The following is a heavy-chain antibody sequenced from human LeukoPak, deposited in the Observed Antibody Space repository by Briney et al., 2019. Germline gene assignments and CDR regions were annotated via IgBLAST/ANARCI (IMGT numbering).Heavy chain of an antibody. D-gene: IGHD3-10*01. V-gene: IGHV4-59*01. CDR3: ARGLPPRYGSESGSFDP. CDR2: VQYSGST. Sequence: PSETLSLTCTVSGASISSYYWSWIRQPPGKGLEWIGFVQYSGSTKFNPSLKNRVTISVDTSKNHFSLKLSSVTAADTAVYYCARGLPPRYGSESGSFDPWGQGTLVTVSS. CDR1: GASISSYY. J-gene: IGHJ5*02.